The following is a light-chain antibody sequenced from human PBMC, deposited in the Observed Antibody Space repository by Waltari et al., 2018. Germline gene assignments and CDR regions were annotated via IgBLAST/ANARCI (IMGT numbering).Light chain of an antibody. CDR1: QGVSDS. V-gene: IGKV1-NL1*01. J-gene: IGKJ1*01. Sequence: DIQMTQSPSPLSASVGDRVTITCRASQGVSDSLAWYQQNPGKAPKLLLYAASRLESGVPSRFSGSGSVADYTLTISSLQPEDFATYYCQQYYTTPPSWTFGQGTKVEIK. CDR2: AAS. CDR3: QQYYTTPPSWT.